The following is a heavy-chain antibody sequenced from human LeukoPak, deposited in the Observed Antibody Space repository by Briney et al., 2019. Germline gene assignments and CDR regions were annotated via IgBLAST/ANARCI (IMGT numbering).Heavy chain of an antibody. CDR3: ARSGYSYGDYYYYMDV. J-gene: IGHJ6*03. V-gene: IGHV3-20*04. CDR2: INWNGGST. Sequence: GGSLRLSCAASGFTFSSYAMSWVRQAPGKGLEWVSGINWNGGSTGYADSVKGRFTISRDNAKNSLYLQMNSLRAEDTALYYCARSGYSYGDYYYYMDVWGKGTTVTVSS. D-gene: IGHD5-18*01. CDR1: GFTFSSYA.